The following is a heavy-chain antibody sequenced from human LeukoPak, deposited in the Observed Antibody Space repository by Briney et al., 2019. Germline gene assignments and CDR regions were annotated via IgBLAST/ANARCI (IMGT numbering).Heavy chain of an antibody. J-gene: IGHJ3*02. Sequence: SETLSPTCAVYGGSFSGYYWSWIRQPPGKGLEWIGEINHSGSTNYNPSLKSRVTISVDTSKNQFSLKLSSVTAADTAVYYCARGPYGDSAFDIWGQGTMVTVSS. CDR2: INHSGST. CDR3: ARGPYGDSAFDI. CDR1: GGSFSGYY. D-gene: IGHD4-17*01. V-gene: IGHV4-34*01.